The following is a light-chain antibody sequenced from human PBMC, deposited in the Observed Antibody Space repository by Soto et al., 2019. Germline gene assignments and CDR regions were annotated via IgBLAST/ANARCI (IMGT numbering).Light chain of an antibody. J-gene: IGKJ2*01. Sequence: VLTQSPGTLSLSPGQRATLSCRASQSVSNNYFAWYQQKPGQAPRLLIFGSSDRATGIPDRYSGSGSGTHFTLTISRLGREDFAVYYWRQYGSSPPYTFGQGPNLEIK. V-gene: IGKV3-20*01. CDR2: GSS. CDR3: RQYGSSPPYT. CDR1: QSVSNNY.